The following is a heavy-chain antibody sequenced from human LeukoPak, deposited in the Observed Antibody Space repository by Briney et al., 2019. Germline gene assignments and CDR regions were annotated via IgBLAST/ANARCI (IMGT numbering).Heavy chain of an antibody. CDR3: ARRAYDSRPEAPTDY. D-gene: IGHD3-22*01. V-gene: IGHV3-7*01. J-gene: IGHJ4*02. CDR1: GFSFNSYW. Sequence: GGSLRLSCAASGFSFNSYWMEWVRQAPGMGLEWVANIGQDGSEKLYVDSVKGRFTISRDNARKSLFLQMNSLRVEDTAVYFCARRAYDSRPEAPTDYWGPGTLVTVSS. CDR2: IGQDGSEK.